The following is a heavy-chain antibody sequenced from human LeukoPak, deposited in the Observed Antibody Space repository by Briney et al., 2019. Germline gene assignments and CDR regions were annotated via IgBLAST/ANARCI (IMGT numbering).Heavy chain of an antibody. V-gene: IGHV1-18*01. CDR3: ARARYSSCWNDD. D-gene: IGHD6-13*01. Sequence: GASVKVSCKACGYTFTSYGISWVRQAPGQRLEWMGWISAYNGNTNYAQKLQGRVTMTTDTSTSTAYMELSSLRSEDTAVYYCARARYSSCWNDDWGQGTLVTVSS. CDR1: GYTFTSYG. CDR2: ISAYNGNT. J-gene: IGHJ4*02.